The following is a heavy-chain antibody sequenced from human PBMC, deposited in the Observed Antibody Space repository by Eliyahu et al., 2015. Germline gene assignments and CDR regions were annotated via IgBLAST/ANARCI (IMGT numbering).Heavy chain of an antibody. Sequence: QLHLQESGPGLVTPSETLSLTCTVSGDSISSSPEYWAWIRQPPGKGLEWLGNIFYSGTTYYNPSLKSRVTMSVDTSKNHFSLKLSSVTAADTAVYYCARLNRISLAALDYWGQGALVTVSS. J-gene: IGHJ4*02. CDR1: GDSISSSPEY. V-gene: IGHV4-39*02. CDR2: IFYSGTT. D-gene: IGHD6-19*01. CDR3: ARLNRISLAALDY.